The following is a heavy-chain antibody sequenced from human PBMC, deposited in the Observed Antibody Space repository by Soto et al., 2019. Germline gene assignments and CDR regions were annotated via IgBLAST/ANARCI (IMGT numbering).Heavy chain of an antibody. CDR1: GFTFSTYN. Sequence: QVQLVESGGGVVQPGGSLRLSCAASGFTFSTYNMYWVRQAPGKGLEWVAIISSDGRDKYYAESVKGRCTISRDNSNNTVFLQVDRLSVEDTAVFYCVSQVGVDSWGQGTLVTVSS. V-gene: IGHV3-30*04. CDR2: ISSDGRDK. J-gene: IGHJ4*02. D-gene: IGHD3-16*01. CDR3: VSQVGVDS.